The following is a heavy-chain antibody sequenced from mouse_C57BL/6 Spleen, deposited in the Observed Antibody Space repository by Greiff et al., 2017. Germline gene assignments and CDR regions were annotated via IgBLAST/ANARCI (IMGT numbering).Heavy chain of an antibody. CDR2: IHPNSGST. V-gene: IGHV1-64*01. CDR1: GYTFTSYW. D-gene: IGHD2-5*01. J-gene: IGHJ2*01. CDR3: ARSFYYSNPYYYFDY. Sequence: QVQLQQPGAELVKPGASVKLSCKASGYTFTSYWMNWVKQRPGQGLEWIGMIHPNSGSTNYNEKFKSKATLTVDKSSSTSYMQLSSLTSEDSAVYYCARSFYYSNPYYYFDYWGQGTTLTVSS.